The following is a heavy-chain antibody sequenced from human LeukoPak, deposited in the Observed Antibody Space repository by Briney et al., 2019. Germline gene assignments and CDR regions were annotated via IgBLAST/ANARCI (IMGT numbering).Heavy chain of an antibody. Sequence: GESLKISCKGSGYSFTSYWIGWVRQMPGKGLEWMGIIYPGDSDTRYSPSFQGQVTISADKSISTAYLQWSSLKASDTAMYYCATHSSSWYEEIYYYYYMDVWGKGTAVTVSS. CDR2: IYPGDSDT. CDR1: GYSFTSYW. D-gene: IGHD6-13*01. V-gene: IGHV5-51*01. CDR3: ATHSSSWYEEIYYYYYMDV. J-gene: IGHJ6*03.